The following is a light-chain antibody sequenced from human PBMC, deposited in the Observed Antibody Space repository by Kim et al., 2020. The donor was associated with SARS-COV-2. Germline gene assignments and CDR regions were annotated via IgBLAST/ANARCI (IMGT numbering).Light chain of an antibody. CDR3: QAWDSSTAV. Sequence: SSSLTHPPSFSLSPGQTASITCSGDKLGDKYACWYQQKPGQSPVLVIYQDSKRPSGIPERFSGSNSGNTATLTISGTQTMDEADYYCQAWDSSTAVFGGGTKLTVL. J-gene: IGLJ3*02. V-gene: IGLV3-1*01. CDR1: KLGDKY. CDR2: QDS.